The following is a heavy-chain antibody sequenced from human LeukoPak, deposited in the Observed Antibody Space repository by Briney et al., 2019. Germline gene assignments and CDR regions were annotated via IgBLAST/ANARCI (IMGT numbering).Heavy chain of an antibody. CDR3: ARDPGLDY. V-gene: IGHV3-21*01. J-gene: IGHJ4*02. Sequence: GGSLSLSCAASGFTFSSDSMTWVRQAPGKGLEWVSSISSSSSYIYYADSVKGRFTISRDNAKNSLYLQMNSLRAEDTAVYYCARDPGLDYWGQGTLVTVSS. CDR1: GFTFSSDS. CDR2: ISSSSSYI.